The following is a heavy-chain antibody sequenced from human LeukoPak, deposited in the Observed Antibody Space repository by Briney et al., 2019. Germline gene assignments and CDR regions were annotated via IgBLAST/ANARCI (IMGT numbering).Heavy chain of an antibody. J-gene: IGHJ3*02. CDR2: IISDGSIT. D-gene: IGHD3-22*01. CDR3: ARVVYYYDSSGYPGAFDI. CDR1: GFTFSSYW. V-gene: IGHV3-74*01. Sequence: GGSLRLSCAASGFTFSSYWMHWVRQAPGKGLVWVSRIISDGSITTYADSVEGRFTISRDNAKNTLYLQMNSLRAEDTAVYYCARVVYYYDSSGYPGAFDIWGQGTMVTVSS.